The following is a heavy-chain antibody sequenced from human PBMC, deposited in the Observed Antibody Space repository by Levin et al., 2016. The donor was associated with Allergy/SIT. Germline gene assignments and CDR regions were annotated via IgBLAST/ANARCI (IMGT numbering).Heavy chain of an antibody. CDR1: GYTFTSYY. D-gene: IGHD1-26*01. V-gene: IGHV1-46*01. Sequence: ASVKVSCKASGYTFTSYYMHWVRQAPGQGLEWMGIISSSAGSTVYAQKFQDRVTMTTDTSTSTVYMDLSSLTSEDTAVYYCARSWDRASRFDYWGQGTLVTVSS. J-gene: IGHJ4*02. CDR3: ARSWDRASRFDY. CDR2: ISSSAGST.